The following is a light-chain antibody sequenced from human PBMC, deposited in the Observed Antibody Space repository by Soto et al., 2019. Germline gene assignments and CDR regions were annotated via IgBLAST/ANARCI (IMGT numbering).Light chain of an antibody. Sequence: DIQMTQSPSSLSAAVGDRVTITFRSSQTIKTYLNWYQHKPGKAPNLLIHDATTLQTGVPSRFSGSGSGTDFTLTISSLQPDDFATYYCQQSFVTPRTFGQGTKVDIK. CDR1: QTIKTY. CDR3: QQSFVTPRT. CDR2: DAT. V-gene: IGKV1-39*01. J-gene: IGKJ1*01.